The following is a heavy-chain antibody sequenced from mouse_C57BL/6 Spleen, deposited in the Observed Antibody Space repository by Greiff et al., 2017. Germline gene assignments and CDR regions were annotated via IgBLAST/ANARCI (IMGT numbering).Heavy chain of an antibody. V-gene: IGHV2-3*01. CDR2: IWGDGST. D-gene: IGHD3-1*01. CDR3: ANKGTTGVAY. CDR1: GFSLTSYG. J-gene: IGHJ3*01. Sequence: VKLMESGPGLVAPSQSLSITCTVSGFSLTSYGVSWVRQPPGKGLEWLGVIWGDGSTNYHSALISSLHISKDNSTRQDFLILNSLQTEDTATYYGANKGTTGVAYWGQGTLVTVSA.